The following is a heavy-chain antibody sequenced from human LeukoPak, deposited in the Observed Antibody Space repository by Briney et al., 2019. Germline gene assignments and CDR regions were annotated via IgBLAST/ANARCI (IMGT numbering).Heavy chain of an antibody. CDR1: GYTFRNYG. V-gene: IGHV1-18*01. Sequence: ASVKVSCKAPGYTFRNYGITWVRQAPGQGLEWMGWIGTYNGNTDYAQKFQGRVIMTADTSTTTAHMELRSLRSDDTAVYYCARERLKRVPFTKVAGALDYWGQGTRVTVSS. CDR2: IGTYNGNT. J-gene: IGHJ4*02. D-gene: IGHD6-19*01. CDR3: ARERLKRVPFTKVAGALDY.